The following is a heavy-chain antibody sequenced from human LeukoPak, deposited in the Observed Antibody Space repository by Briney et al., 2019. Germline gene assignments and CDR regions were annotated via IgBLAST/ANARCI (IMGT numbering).Heavy chain of an antibody. Sequence: GGSLRLSCAASGFTFSSYGMHWFRQAPGKGLEWVAVISYDGSNKYYADSVKGRFTISRDNSKNTLYLQMNSLRAEDTAVYYCAKDRDFGVVINNWFDPWGQGTLVTVSS. D-gene: IGHD3-3*01. CDR3: AKDRDFGVVINNWFDP. CDR2: ISYDGSNK. J-gene: IGHJ5*02. V-gene: IGHV3-30*18. CDR1: GFTFSSYG.